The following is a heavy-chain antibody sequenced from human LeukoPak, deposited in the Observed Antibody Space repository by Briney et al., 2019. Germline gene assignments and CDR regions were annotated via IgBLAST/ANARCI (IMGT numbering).Heavy chain of an antibody. CDR3: ARDRLGPSFSVSHFDL. CDR2: INYNGAIT. J-gene: IGHJ4*02. V-gene: IGHV3-20*04. CDR1: GFTFVDYG. D-gene: IGHD3-3*02. Sequence: GGSLRLSCATSGFTFVDYGLSWVRRAPGKGLEWLCAINYNGAITDYADSVKGRFTISRDNAKNSLYLRMDSPRAEDTALYYCARDRLGPSFSVSHFDLWGQGTLVTVSS.